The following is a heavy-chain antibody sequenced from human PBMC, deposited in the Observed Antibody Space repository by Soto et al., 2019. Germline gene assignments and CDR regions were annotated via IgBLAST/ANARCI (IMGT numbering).Heavy chain of an antibody. V-gene: IGHV4-34*01. D-gene: IGHD2-21*02. CDR3: ARGRYCGGDCYSFFDY. Sequence: LSLTCAVYGGSFSGYYWSWIRQPPGKGLEWIGEINHSGSTNYNPSLKSRVTISVDTSKNQFSLKLSSVTAADTAVYYCARGRYCGGDCYSFFDYWGQGTLVTVS. CDR2: INHSGST. CDR1: GGSFSGYY. J-gene: IGHJ4*02.